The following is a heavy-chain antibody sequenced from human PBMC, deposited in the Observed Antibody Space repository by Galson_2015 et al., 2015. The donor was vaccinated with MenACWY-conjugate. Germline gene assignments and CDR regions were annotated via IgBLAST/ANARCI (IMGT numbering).Heavy chain of an antibody. CDR3: AHRPQGQQYNWFDP. J-gene: IGHJ5*02. CDR1: GFSLRTRGVG. D-gene: IGHD4-11*01. V-gene: IGHV2-5*02. Sequence: PALVKPTQPLTLACTFSGFSLRTRGVGVGWIRQPPGKALEWLALIYWDDDKRYSPSLKSRLTITKDTSKNQVVLTMTNMDPVDTATYYCAHRPQGQQYNWFDPWGQGTLVTVSS. CDR2: IYWDDDK.